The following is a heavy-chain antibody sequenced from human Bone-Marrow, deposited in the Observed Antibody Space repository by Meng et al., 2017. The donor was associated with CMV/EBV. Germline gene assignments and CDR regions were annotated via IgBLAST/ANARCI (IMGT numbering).Heavy chain of an antibody. Sequence: GEYLRLSCAASGFTFSSYEMNWVRQAPGKGLEWVSYISSSGSTIYYADSVKGRFTISRDNAKNSLYLQMNSLRAEDTAVYYCARDNMLALGFDYWGQGTLVTVSS. CDR1: GFTFSSYE. J-gene: IGHJ4*02. D-gene: IGHD3-10*02. V-gene: IGHV3-48*03. CDR2: ISSSGSTI. CDR3: ARDNMLALGFDY.